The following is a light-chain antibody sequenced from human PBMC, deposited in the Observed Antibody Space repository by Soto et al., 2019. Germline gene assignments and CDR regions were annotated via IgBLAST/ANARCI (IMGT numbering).Light chain of an antibody. V-gene: IGKV3-15*01. J-gene: IGKJ5*01. Sequence: EVVMTQSPATLSLSPGERATLSCRASQSVSSLLAWYQQKPGQAPRLLIYRASYRATGVSGRFSGSGSGTEFTLTITSLQSEDFADYYCQQYNEWPITFGQGTRLEI. CDR3: QQYNEWPIT. CDR1: QSVSSL. CDR2: RAS.